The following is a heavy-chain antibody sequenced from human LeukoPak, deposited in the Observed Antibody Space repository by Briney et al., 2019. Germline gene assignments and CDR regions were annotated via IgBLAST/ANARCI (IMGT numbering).Heavy chain of an antibody. Sequence: ASVKVSCKASGYTFTSYAMHWVRQAPGQRLEWMGWINAGNGNTKYSQEFQGRVTITRDTSASTAYMELSSLRSEDTAVYYCARVITYDSSGYYYWGQGTLVTVSS. CDR3: ARVITYDSSGYYY. J-gene: IGHJ4*02. CDR2: INAGNGNT. CDR1: GYTFTSYA. D-gene: IGHD3-22*01. V-gene: IGHV1-3*01.